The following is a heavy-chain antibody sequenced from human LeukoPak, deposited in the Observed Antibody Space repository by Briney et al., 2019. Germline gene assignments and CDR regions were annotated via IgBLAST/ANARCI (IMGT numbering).Heavy chain of an antibody. J-gene: IGHJ6*02. V-gene: IGHV4-59*08. CDR3: ARHGTSSYFYFAMDV. Sequence: SETLSLTCPVSGGSIGSYYWSWIRQPPGKGLEWIGYIYYSGTTNYSPSLKSRVTISVDTSKNQFSLKLSSVTAADTAVYYCARHGTSSYFYFAMDVWGQGTTVTVSS. CDR2: IYYSGTT. CDR1: GGSIGSYY. D-gene: IGHD1-1*01.